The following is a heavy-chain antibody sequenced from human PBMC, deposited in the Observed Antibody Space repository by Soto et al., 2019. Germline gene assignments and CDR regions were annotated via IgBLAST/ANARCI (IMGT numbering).Heavy chain of an antibody. CDR1: GYTFTSYG. J-gene: IGHJ4*02. CDR2: INTYNGNT. Sequence: VSVKVSCKASGYTFTSYGISWVRQAPGQGLEWMGWINTYNGNTNYAQKLQGRVTMTTDTSTSTAYMELRSLRSDDTAVCYCARAESGSYYLDRGQGTLVPVSS. D-gene: IGHD1-26*01. V-gene: IGHV1-18*04. CDR3: ARAESGSYYLD.